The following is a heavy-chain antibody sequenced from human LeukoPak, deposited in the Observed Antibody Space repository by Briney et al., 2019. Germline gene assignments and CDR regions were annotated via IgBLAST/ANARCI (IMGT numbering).Heavy chain of an antibody. CDR1: GGSISSYF. V-gene: IGHV4-59*01. CDR2: IHYSGST. Sequence: PSETLSLTCFVSGGSISSYFWNWIRQPPRKGLEWIGYIHYSGSTNYNPSLKSRVTISVDTSKNRLSLKLNSVTAADTAVYYCVRATAAGLNAFDSWGQGTMVTVSS. CDR3: VRATAAGLNAFDS. J-gene: IGHJ3*01. D-gene: IGHD6-13*01.